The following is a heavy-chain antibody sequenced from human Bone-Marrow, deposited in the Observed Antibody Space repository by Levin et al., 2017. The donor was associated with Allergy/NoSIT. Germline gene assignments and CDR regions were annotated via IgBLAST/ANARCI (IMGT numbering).Heavy chain of an antibody. CDR1: GFTFSSYA. Sequence: GGSLRLSCAASGFTFSSYAMHWVRQAPGKGLEWVAVISYDGSNKYYADSVKGRFTISRDNSKNTLYLQMNSLRAEDTAVYYCARDYGSGSYLVGGGGFDYWGQGTLVTVSS. CDR2: ISYDGSNK. D-gene: IGHD3-10*01. J-gene: IGHJ4*02. CDR3: ARDYGSGSYLVGGGGFDY. V-gene: IGHV3-30*04.